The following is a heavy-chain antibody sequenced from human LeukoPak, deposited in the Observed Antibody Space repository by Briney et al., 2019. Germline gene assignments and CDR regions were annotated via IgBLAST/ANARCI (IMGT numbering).Heavy chain of an antibody. V-gene: IGHV3-23*01. Sequence: GGSLRLSCAASGFTFSSYAMNWVRQAPGKGLEWVSPISGSGSSTYYADSVKGRFTISRDNSKNTLYLQMNSLRAEDTAVYYCAKGVAVASPYYFDYWGQGTLVTVSS. D-gene: IGHD6-19*01. J-gene: IGHJ4*02. CDR1: GFTFSSYA. CDR3: AKGVAVASPYYFDY. CDR2: ISGSGSST.